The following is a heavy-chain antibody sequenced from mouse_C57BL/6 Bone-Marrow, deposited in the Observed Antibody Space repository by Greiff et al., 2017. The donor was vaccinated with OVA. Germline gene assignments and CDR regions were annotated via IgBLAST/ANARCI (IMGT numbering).Heavy chain of an antibody. V-gene: IGHV7-3*01. CDR2: IRNKANGYTT. CDR3: ARYGGNWYFDV. Sequence: EVQVVESGGGLVQPGGSLSLSCAASGFTFTDYYMSWVRQPPGKALEWLGFIRNKANGYTTEYSASVKGRFTISRDNSPSILYLQMNALRAEDSATYYCARYGGNWYFDVWGTGTTVTVSS. J-gene: IGHJ1*03. CDR1: GFTFTDYY.